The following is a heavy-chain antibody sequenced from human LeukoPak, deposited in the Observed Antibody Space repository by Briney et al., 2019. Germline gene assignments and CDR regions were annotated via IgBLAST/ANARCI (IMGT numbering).Heavy chain of an antibody. Sequence: GGSLRLSCAASGFTVSSNYMSWVRQAPGKGLEWVSAISGSGGSTYYADSVKGRFTISRDNSKNTLYLQMNSLRAEDTAVYYCAKEPGYSSGWFELAPYFDYWGQGTLVTVSS. V-gene: IGHV3-23*01. J-gene: IGHJ4*01. CDR1: GFTVSSNY. CDR3: AKEPGYSSGWFELAPYFDY. D-gene: IGHD6-19*01. CDR2: ISGSGGST.